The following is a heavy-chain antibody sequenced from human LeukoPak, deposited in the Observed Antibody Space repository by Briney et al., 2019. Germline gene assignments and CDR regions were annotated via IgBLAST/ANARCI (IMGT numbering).Heavy chain of an antibody. V-gene: IGHV3-23*01. CDR1: GFTFSSYG. J-gene: IGHJ4*02. CDR2: ISGRGGST. CDR3: AKTGYSNGWRGSYYFDW. D-gene: IGHD6-19*01. Sequence: GGSLRLSCAASGFTFSSYGMSWVRQAPGKGLEWVSAISGRGGSTYYADFVKGRFTISRDNSKLYLKMNSLRDEDTAVYYCAKTGYSNGWRGSYYFDWWGQGPLVSVSS.